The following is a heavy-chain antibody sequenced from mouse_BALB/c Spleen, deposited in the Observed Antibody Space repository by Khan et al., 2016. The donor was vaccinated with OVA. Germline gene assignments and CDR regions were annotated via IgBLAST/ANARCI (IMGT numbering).Heavy chain of an antibody. Sequence: EVQLQESGPSLVKPSQTLSLTCSVTGDSITSGYWSWIRKFPGNKLEYMGYMIYRGNNYYNPSLKSRISSTRHTSKNQYYLQLTSVTTEDTATYYCARSTYRYAFAYWGQGTLVTVSS. J-gene: IGHJ3*01. D-gene: IGHD2-12*01. CDR1: GDSITSGY. V-gene: IGHV3-8*02. CDR2: MIYRGNN. CDR3: ARSTYRYAFAY.